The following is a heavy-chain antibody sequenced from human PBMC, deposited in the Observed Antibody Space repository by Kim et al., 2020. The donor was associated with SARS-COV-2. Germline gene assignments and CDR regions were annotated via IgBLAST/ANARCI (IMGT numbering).Heavy chain of an antibody. CDR2: IWYDGSNK. CDR1: GFTFSSYG. D-gene: IGHD3-22*01. V-gene: IGHV3-33*01. Sequence: GGYLRLSCAASGFTFSSYGMHWVRQAPGKGLEWVAVIWYDGSNKYYADSVKGRFTISRDNSKNTLYLQMNSLRAEDTAVYYCARDHPESSGYYYFDYWGQGTLVTVSS. J-gene: IGHJ4*02. CDR3: ARDHPESSGYYYFDY.